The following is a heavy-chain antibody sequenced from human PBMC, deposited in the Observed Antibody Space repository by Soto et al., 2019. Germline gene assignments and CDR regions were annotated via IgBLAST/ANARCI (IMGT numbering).Heavy chain of an antibody. CDR3: ARGGTTRGGSSSWHNYYYYGMDV. CDR1: GGSFSGYY. CDR2: INHSGST. D-gene: IGHD6-13*01. J-gene: IGHJ6*02. V-gene: IGHV4-34*01. Sequence: SETLSLTCAVYGGSFSGYYWSWIRQPPGKGLEWIGEINHSGSTNCNPSLKSRVTISVDTSKNQFSLKLSSVTAADTAVYYCARGGTTRGGSSSWHNYYYYGMDVWGQGTTVTVSS.